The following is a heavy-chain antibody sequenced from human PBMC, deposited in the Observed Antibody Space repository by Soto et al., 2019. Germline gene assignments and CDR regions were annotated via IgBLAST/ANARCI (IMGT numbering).Heavy chain of an antibody. Sequence: QVQLVQSGGEVKNPGASVKVSCNASGYTFINHGISWVRQAPGQGLELMGWISGHNGKTNYAQKFQGRVTMTTDTSTSTAFMEMRSLRSDATAVYYCARDSAPLAYFFDYWGQGTLVSVSS. V-gene: IGHV1-18*04. CDR1: GYTFINHG. CDR2: ISGHNGKT. J-gene: IGHJ4*02. CDR3: ARDSAPLAYFFDY.